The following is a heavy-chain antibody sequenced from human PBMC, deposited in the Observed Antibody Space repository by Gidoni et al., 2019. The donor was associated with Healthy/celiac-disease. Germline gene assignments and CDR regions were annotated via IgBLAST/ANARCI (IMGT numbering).Heavy chain of an antibody. CDR3: ARDRYDMLTGYHTYYYYGMDV. CDR1: GSSISSYY. CDR2: IYYSGST. J-gene: IGHJ6*02. Sequence: QVQLQESGPGLVKPSETLSLTCTVSGSSISSYYWSWIRQPPGKGLEWIGYIYYSGSTNYNPSLKSRVTISVDTSKNQFSLKLSSVTAADTAVYYCARDRYDMLTGYHTYYYYGMDVWGQGTTVTVSS. V-gene: IGHV4-59*01. D-gene: IGHD3-9*01.